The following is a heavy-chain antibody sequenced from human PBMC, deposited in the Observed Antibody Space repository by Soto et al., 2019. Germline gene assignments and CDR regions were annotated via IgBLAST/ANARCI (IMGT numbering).Heavy chain of an antibody. D-gene: IGHD6-13*01. CDR3: ATVVRSSWYLRWFDP. CDR2: FDPEDGET. CDR1: GYTLTELS. J-gene: IGHJ5*02. Sequence: EASVKVSCTVSGYTLTELSMHWVRQAPGKGLEWMGGFDPEDGETIYAQKFQGRVTMTEDTSTDTAYMELSSLRSEDTAVYYCATVVRSSWYLRWFDPWGQGTLVTVSS. V-gene: IGHV1-24*01.